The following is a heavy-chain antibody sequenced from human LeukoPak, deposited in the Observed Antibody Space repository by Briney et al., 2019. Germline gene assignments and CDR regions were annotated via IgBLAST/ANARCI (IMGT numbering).Heavy chain of an antibody. V-gene: IGHV3-21*01. CDR1: GFTFSSYS. J-gene: IGHJ3*02. CDR2: ISSSSSYI. CDR3: ARGRQWLVYDAFDI. D-gene: IGHD6-19*01. Sequence: GGSLRLSCAASGFTFSSYSMNWVRQAPGKGLEWVSSISSSSSYIYYADSVKGRFTISRDNAKNSLYLQMNSLRAEDTAVYYCARGRQWLVYDAFDIWGQGTMVTVSS.